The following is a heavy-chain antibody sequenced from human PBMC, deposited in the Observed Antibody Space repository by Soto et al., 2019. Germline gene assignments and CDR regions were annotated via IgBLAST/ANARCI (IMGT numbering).Heavy chain of an antibody. J-gene: IGHJ5*02. CDR3: TRGYGAGSYFSDH. CDR1: GFDVSSNY. V-gene: IGHV3-53*01. CDR2: SYSGGNT. Sequence: EVKLVESGGNLVQPGGSLRLSCAASGFDVSSNYMTWVRQAPGKGLEWVSASYSGGNTYYADSVKGRFTSSRDNFQNTLYLQMNSLTAEDTAVYYCTRGYGAGSYFSDHWGQGTLVTVSS. D-gene: IGHD3-10*01.